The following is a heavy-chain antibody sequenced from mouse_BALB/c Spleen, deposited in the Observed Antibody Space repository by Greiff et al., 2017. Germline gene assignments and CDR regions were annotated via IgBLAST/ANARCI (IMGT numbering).Heavy chain of an antibody. CDR1: GYSFTGYF. CDR3: GRGGDGYYHRAWFAY. D-gene: IGHD2-3*01. V-gene: IGHV1-37*01. J-gene: IGHJ3*01. CDR2: INPYNGDT. Sequence: EVQLVESGPELVKPGASVKISCKASGYSFTGYFMNWVKQSHGKSLEWIGRINPYNGDTFYNQKFKGKATLTVDKSSSTAHMELLSLTSEDSAVYYCGRGGDGYYHRAWFAYWGQGTLVTVSA.